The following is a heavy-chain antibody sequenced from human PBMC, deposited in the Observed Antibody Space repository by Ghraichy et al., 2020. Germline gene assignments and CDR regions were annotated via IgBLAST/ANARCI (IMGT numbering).Heavy chain of an antibody. CDR3: ARVAVATLRGDWFDP. CDR1: GGPIGSDY. Sequence: SETLSLTCSVSGGPIGSDYWGWIRQPPGKGLEWIGYVYYTGSTSYNPPLKSRLTISVDTSKNQFSLHLDSVTSADTAVYYCARVAVATLRGDWFDPWGQGTLVTVSS. V-gene: IGHV4-59*01. D-gene: IGHD3-10*01. CDR2: VYYTGST. J-gene: IGHJ5*02.